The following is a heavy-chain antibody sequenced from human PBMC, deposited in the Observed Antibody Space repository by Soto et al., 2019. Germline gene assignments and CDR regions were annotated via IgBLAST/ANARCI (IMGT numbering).Heavy chain of an antibody. CDR3: ARESDYYDRSGYSYFDY. CDR1: GFTFSSYG. D-gene: IGHD3-22*01. CDR2: IWYDGSNK. J-gene: IGHJ4*02. V-gene: IGHV3-33*01. Sequence: TGGSLRLSCAASGFTFSSYGMHWVRQAPGKGLEWVAVIWYDGSNKYYADSVKGRFTISRDNSKNTLYLQMNSLRAEDTAVYYCARESDYYDRSGYSYFDYWGQGTLVTVSS.